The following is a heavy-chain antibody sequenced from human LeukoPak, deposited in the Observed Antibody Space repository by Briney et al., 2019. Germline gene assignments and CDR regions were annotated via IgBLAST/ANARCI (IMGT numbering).Heavy chain of an antibody. Sequence: GGSLRLSCAASGFTFSSYAMSWVRQAPGKGLEWVSAISGSGGSTYYADSVKGRFTISRDNSKNTLYLQMNSLRAEDTAVYYCAKLGFAVAHINWYFDLWGRGTLVTVSS. D-gene: IGHD6-19*01. CDR3: AKLGFAVAHINWYFDL. CDR1: GFTFSSYA. J-gene: IGHJ2*01. V-gene: IGHV3-23*01. CDR2: ISGSGGST.